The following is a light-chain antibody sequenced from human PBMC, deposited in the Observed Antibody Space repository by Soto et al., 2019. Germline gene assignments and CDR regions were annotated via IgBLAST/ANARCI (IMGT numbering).Light chain of an antibody. V-gene: IGKV3-20*01. CDR1: QSVSSSY. CDR3: QHYGSSPSFT. CDR2: GAS. Sequence: EIVLTQSPGTLSLSPGERATLSCRASQSVSSSYLGWYQQKPGQAPRLLIYGASSRATGIPDRFSGSGSGTDFTLTISRLEPEDFAVYYCQHYGSSPSFTFGPETKVDIK. J-gene: IGKJ3*01.